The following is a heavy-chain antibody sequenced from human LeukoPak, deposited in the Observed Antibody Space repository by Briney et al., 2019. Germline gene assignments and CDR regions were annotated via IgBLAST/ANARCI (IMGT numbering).Heavy chain of an antibody. Sequence: GGSLRLSCAASGFTFSSYWMSWVRQAPGKGLEWVANIKKDGSEKYYVDSVKGRFTISRDNAKTSLYLQMNSLRAEDTAVYYCARGVDTAMYIFDYWGQGTLVTVSS. CDR3: ARGVDTAMYIFDY. CDR2: IKKDGSEK. D-gene: IGHD5-18*01. V-gene: IGHV3-7*01. CDR1: GFTFSSYW. J-gene: IGHJ4*02.